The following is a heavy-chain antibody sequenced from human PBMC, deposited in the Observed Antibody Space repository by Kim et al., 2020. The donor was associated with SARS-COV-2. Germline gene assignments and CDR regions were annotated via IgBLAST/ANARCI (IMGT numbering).Heavy chain of an antibody. V-gene: IGHV1-3*01. D-gene: IGHD6-19*01. CDR1: GYTFTSYA. J-gene: IGHJ6*02. CDR2: INAGNGNT. CDR3: ARVRGIAVAGGYYYYGMDV. Sequence: ASVKVSCKASGYTFTSYAMHWVRQAPGQRLEWMGWINAGNGNTKYSQKFQGRVTITRDTSASTAYMELSSLRSEDTAVYYCARVRGIAVAGGYYYYGMDVWGQGTTVTVSS.